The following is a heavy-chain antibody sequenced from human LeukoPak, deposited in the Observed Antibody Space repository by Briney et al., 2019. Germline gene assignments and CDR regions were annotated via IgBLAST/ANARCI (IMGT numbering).Heavy chain of an antibody. V-gene: IGHV3-48*04. CDR1: GFTFSSYS. CDR3: ARVWSSGYTKDY. Sequence: GGSLRLSCATSGFTFSSYSIDWVRQAPGKGLEWLSYISSSSSTIYYADSVKGRFTISRDNAKNSVYLQMNSLRAEDTAVYYCARVWSSGYTKDYWGQGTLVTVSS. D-gene: IGHD3-22*01. CDR2: ISSSSSTI. J-gene: IGHJ4*02.